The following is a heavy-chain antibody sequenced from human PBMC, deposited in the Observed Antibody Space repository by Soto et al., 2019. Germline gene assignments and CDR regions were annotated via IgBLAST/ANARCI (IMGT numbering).Heavy chain of an antibody. CDR1: GFTFSSYA. J-gene: IGHJ1*01. CDR2: ISYEGSNK. Sequence: QVQLVESGGGVVQPGRSLRLSCAASGFTFSSYAMHWVRQAPGKGLEWVAVISYEGSNKYYADSVKGRFTISRDNSKNTRYLEMNCLRAEDTAVYCCAWGDDYGDRKADWGQGTLVTVSS. V-gene: IGHV3-30-3*01. D-gene: IGHD4-17*01. CDR3: AWGDDYGDRKAD.